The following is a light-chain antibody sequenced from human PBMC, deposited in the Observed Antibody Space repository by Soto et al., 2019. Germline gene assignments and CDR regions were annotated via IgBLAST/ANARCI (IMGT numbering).Light chain of an antibody. Sequence: DIPMTQSPSSLSASVGDRVTITCRASQGISNYLARYQQKPGKVPKLLIYAASTLQSGVPSRFSGSGSRTEFTLTISSLQPEDVATYYGPEYNSAPPFTCGPGTEVDIK. CDR1: QGISNY. V-gene: IGKV1-27*01. CDR2: AAS. J-gene: IGKJ3*01. CDR3: PEYNSAPPFT.